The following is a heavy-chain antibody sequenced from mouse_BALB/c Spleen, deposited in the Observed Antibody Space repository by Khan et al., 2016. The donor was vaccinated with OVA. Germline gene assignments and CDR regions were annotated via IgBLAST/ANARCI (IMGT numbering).Heavy chain of an antibody. V-gene: IGHV3-2*02. J-gene: IGHJ2*01. CDR1: GYSITSGYG. Sequence: DVKLQESGPGLVKPSQSLSLTCTVTGYSITSGYGWNWIRQFPGNKLEWMGYISYSGNTNYNPSLKSRISITRDTSKNQFFLQLNSVTTEDTATYYCARTARIKYWGQGTTLTVSS. CDR3: ARTARIKY. CDR2: ISYSGNT. D-gene: IGHD1-2*01.